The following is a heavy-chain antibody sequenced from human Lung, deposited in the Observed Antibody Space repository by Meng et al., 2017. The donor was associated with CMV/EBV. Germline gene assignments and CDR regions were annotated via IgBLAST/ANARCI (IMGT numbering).Heavy chain of an antibody. D-gene: IGHD2-2*01. CDR2: IWYDGSNK. J-gene: IGHJ6*02. Sequence: GESLKISCAASGFTFSSYGMHWVRQAPGKGLEWVAVIWYDGSNKYYADSVKGRFTITRDNSKNTLYLQMNSLRAEDTAVYYCAKHSVPAAPYYYYGMDVWXQGTXVTVSS. V-gene: IGHV3-33*06. CDR3: AKHSVPAAPYYYYGMDV. CDR1: GFTFSSYG.